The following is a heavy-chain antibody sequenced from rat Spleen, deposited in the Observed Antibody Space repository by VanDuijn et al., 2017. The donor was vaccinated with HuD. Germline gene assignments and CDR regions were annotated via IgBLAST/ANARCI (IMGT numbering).Heavy chain of an antibody. V-gene: IGHV5-25*01. D-gene: IGHD2-7*01. CDR2: ISPSGGST. CDR1: GFTFSDYY. Sequence: EVQLVESGGGLVQPGRSLKLSCAASGFTFSDYYMAWVRQAPTKGLEWVASISPSGGSTYYRDSVKGRFTVSRDNAKSTLYLQIDSLRSEDTATYYCVSHGARISRFAYWGQGTLVTVSS. CDR3: VSHGARISRFAY. J-gene: IGHJ3*01.